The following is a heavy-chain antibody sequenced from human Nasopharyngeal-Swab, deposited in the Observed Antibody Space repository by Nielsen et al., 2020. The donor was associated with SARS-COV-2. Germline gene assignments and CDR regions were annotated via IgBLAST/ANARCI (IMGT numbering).Heavy chain of an antibody. J-gene: IGHJ4*02. CDR1: GFTFSSYW. CDR3: ASPLPLDY. Sequence: GESLKISCAASGFTFSSYWMSWVRQAPGKGLEWVANIKQDGSEKYHVDSVKGRFTISRDNAKNSLYLQMNSLRAEDTAVYYCASPLPLDYWGQGTLVTVSS. V-gene: IGHV3-7*01. CDR2: IKQDGSEK.